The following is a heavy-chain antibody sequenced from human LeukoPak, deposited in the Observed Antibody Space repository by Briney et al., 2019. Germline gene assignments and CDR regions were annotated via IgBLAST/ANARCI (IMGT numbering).Heavy chain of an antibody. V-gene: IGHV3-48*02. CDR3: ARDSDWAFDN. J-gene: IGHJ4*02. Sequence: GGSLRLSCAASGFTFSSYVMSWVRQAPGKGLEWVSYINHNAETIYYADSVRGRFTISRDNAKNVLYLQMNRLRDGDTAVYYCARDSDWAFDNWGQGTLVTVSS. CDR2: INHNAETI. D-gene: IGHD2-21*02. CDR1: GFTFSSYV.